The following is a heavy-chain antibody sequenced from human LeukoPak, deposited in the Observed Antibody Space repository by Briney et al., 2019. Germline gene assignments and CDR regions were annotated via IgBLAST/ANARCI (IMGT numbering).Heavy chain of an antibody. CDR2: IYYSGST. CDR1: GGSISSSSYY. V-gene: IGHV4-39*01. Sequence: PSETLSLTCTVSGGSISSSSYYWGWIRQPPGKGLEWIGSIYYSGSTYYNPSLKSRVTISVDTSKNQFSLKLSSVTAADTAVYYCASPATYRFDYWGQGTLVTVSS. J-gene: IGHJ4*02. CDR3: ASPATYRFDY.